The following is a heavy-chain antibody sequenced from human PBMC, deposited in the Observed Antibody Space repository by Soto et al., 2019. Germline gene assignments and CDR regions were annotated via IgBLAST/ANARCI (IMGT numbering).Heavy chain of an antibody. CDR3: EREDYYDTGYYVV. Sequence: SETLSLTCTVSGRSMSGYYWSWIRQPAGERLEWIGRIYTSGTTDFNPSLKGRVTMSVDTSKNQFSLKLTSVTAADTALYYCEREDYYDTGYYVVWGQGTQVTVSS. V-gene: IGHV4-4*07. D-gene: IGHD3-9*01. CDR1: GRSMSGYY. J-gene: IGHJ4*02. CDR2: IYTSGTT.